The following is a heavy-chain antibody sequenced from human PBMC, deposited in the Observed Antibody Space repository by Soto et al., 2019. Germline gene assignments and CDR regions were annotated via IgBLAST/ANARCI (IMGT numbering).Heavy chain of an antibody. V-gene: IGHV1-18*01. Sequence: QAQLVQSGAEVKKPGASVNVSCKASGYDYVTYAITWVRQRPGQGLEWMGWISTLNGNTNYAQNFQGRVTLTTDTYTRIGHLELRSLSSDDTAVYYCARRVQVWLPDYYGMDVWGQGTTVTVSS. J-gene: IGHJ6*02. CDR1: GYDYVTYA. CDR2: ISTLNGNT. CDR3: ARRVQVWLPDYYGMDV. D-gene: IGHD5-18*01.